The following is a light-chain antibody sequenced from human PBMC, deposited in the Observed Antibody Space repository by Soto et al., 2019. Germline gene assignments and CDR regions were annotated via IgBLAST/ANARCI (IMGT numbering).Light chain of an antibody. CDR2: EVS. Sequence: QSALTQPASVSGSPGQSNTSSCTGTSSDVGAYNYVSWYQQHPGKAPKLMIFEVSARPSGVSNRFSGSKSGNTASLTISGLQAEDEADSYCSSDTSSNTLVFGGGTKLTVL. J-gene: IGLJ2*01. V-gene: IGLV2-14*01. CDR1: SSDVGAYNY. CDR3: SSDTSSNTLV.